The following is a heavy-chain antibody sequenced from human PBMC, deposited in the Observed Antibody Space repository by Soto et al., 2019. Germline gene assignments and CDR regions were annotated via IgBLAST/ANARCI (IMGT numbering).Heavy chain of an antibody. Sequence: GGSVRLSCAASGFTFSSYSMNWVRQAPGKGLEWLSYISSSISTMHYADSVKGRFTISRDNAKNSLYLQINSLRDEDTAVYYCAREVRDTAVADFNYWGQGTLVTVSS. V-gene: IGHV3-48*02. CDR3: AREVRDTAVADFNY. CDR2: ISSSISTM. D-gene: IGHD5-18*01. J-gene: IGHJ4*02. CDR1: GFTFSSYS.